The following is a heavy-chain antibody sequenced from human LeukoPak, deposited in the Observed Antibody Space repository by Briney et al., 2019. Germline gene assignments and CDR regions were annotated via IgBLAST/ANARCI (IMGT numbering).Heavy chain of an antibody. J-gene: IGHJ6*02. CDR1: GFTFSSYG. Sequence: AGRSLRLSCAASGFTFSSYGMHWVRQAPGKGLEWVAVISYDGSNKYYADSVKGRFTISRENSKNTLYLQMNSLKTEDTAVYYCTTGIAAAGTVRQYYYGMDVWGQGTTVTVSS. CDR3: TTGIAAAGTVRQYYYGMDV. D-gene: IGHD6-13*01. V-gene: IGHV3-30*03. CDR2: ISYDGSNK.